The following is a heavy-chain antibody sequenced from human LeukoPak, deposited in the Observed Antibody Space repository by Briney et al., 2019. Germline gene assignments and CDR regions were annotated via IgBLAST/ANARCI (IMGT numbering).Heavy chain of an antibody. J-gene: IGHJ4*02. Sequence: PGGSLRLSCAASGFTFSSYGMHWVRQAPGKGLEWVANIRIDGSEKYYMDSVRGRFTISRDNAKNSLYLQMHSLRVEDTAVYYCVREAGGSSWYGDYWGQGTLVTVSS. V-gene: IGHV3-7*01. CDR2: IRIDGSEK. D-gene: IGHD6-13*01. CDR3: VREAGGSSWYGDY. CDR1: GFTFSSYG.